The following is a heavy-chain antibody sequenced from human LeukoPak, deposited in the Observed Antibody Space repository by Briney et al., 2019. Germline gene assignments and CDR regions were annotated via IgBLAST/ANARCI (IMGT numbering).Heavy chain of an antibody. J-gene: IGHJ4*02. D-gene: IGHD3-22*01. V-gene: IGHV4-34*01. CDR1: GGSFSGYY. CDR2: IYYSGST. CDR3: ATHDCDSSGYYYENDY. Sequence: SETLSLTCAVYGGSFSGYYWSWIRQPPGKGLEWIGSIYYSGSTYYNPSLKSRVTISVDTSKNQFSLKLSSVTAADTAVYYCATHDCDSSGYYYENDYWGQGTLVTVSS.